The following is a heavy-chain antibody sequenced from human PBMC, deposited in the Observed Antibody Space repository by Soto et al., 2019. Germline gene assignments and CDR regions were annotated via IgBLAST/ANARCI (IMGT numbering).Heavy chain of an antibody. CDR2: ISSSSTTI. J-gene: IGHJ4*02. V-gene: IGHV3-48*02. Sequence: EVQLLESGGGLVQPGGSLRLSCAAAGFTFSSYGMNWVRQAPGQGLEWVSYISSSSTTIYYADSVKGGFTICRDNAKNSLYLQLNSLRDEDTAVYYCARSPYYYDSSNYYGYWGQGTLVTVSS. CDR1: GFTFSSYG. D-gene: IGHD3-22*01. CDR3: ARSPYYYDSSNYYGY.